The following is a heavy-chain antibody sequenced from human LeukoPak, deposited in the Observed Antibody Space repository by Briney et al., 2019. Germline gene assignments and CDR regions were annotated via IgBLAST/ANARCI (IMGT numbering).Heavy chain of an antibody. CDR2: VYKTGHT. Sequence: RSETLSLTCTVPDNSISSFYWSWIRQPPGKGLEWIGFVYKTGHTNYNPSLKSRVAISLDGSKSQVSLRLTSVTAADTAVYYCARRGIGGATDYWGQGTLVTVSS. J-gene: IGHJ4*02. D-gene: IGHD1-26*01. V-gene: IGHV4-59*08. CDR1: DNSISSFY. CDR3: ARRGIGGATDY.